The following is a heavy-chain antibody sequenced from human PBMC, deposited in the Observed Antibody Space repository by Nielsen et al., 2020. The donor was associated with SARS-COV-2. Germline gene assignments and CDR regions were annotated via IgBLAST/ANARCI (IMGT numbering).Heavy chain of an antibody. CDR2: ISYDGSNK. V-gene: IGHV3-30*04. Sequence: GGSLRLSCAASEFTFSTYAIHWVRQAPGKGLEWVALISYDGSNKYYADSVKSRFTISRDNSKNTLYLQMNSLRAEDTAVYYCARDGYFDWLFPNYYGLDVWGQGTTVTVSS. CDR1: EFTFSTYA. CDR3: ARDGYFDWLFPNYYGLDV. J-gene: IGHJ6*02. D-gene: IGHD3-9*01.